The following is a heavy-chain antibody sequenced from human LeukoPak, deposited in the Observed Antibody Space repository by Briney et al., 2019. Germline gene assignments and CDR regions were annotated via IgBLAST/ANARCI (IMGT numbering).Heavy chain of an antibody. V-gene: IGHV3-48*01. CDR1: GFTFSSYA. CDR3: ATIRMGAAAGYDPYYFDS. D-gene: IGHD6-13*01. J-gene: IGHJ4*02. Sequence: PGGSLRLSCAASGFTFSSYAMNWVRQAPGKGLEWVSYISSSSSTIYYADSVKGRFTISRDNAKNSLHLQMNSLRVEDTAVYYFATIRMGAAAGYDPYYFDSWGQGTLVTVSS. CDR2: ISSSSSTI.